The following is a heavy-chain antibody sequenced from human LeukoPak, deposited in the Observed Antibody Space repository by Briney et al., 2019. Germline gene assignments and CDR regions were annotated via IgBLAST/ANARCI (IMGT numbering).Heavy chain of an antibody. V-gene: IGHV3-21*01. Sequence: GGSLRLSCAASGFTFSTYSMNWVRQAPRKGLEWVSSISSGSSSYIYYAHSVKGRFTISRDNANNSLYLQMNSLRAEDTALYYCARGGPNTYYDILTGYDYYMDVWGQGTTVTVSS. CDR1: GFTFSTYS. CDR3: ARGGPNTYYDILTGYDYYMDV. J-gene: IGHJ6*02. D-gene: IGHD3-9*01. CDR2: ISSGSSSYI.